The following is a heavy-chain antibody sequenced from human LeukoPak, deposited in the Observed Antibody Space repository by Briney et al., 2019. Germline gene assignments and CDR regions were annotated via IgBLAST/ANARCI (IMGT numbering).Heavy chain of an antibody. D-gene: IGHD4-11*01. CDR1: GGSFSGYY. Sequence: SETLSLTCAVYGGSFSGYYWSWLRQPPGKGLEWIGEINHSGSTNYNPSLKSRVTISVDTSKNQFSLKLSSVTAADTAVYYCARGGARRDYSNYGRPNDYWGQGTLVTVSS. CDR3: ARGGARRDYSNYGRPNDY. J-gene: IGHJ4*02. V-gene: IGHV4-34*01. CDR2: INHSGST.